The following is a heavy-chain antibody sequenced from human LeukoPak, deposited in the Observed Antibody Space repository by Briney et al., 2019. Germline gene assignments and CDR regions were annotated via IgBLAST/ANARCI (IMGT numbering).Heavy chain of an antibody. CDR2: IYHSGST. CDR3: ARDIADSYGYSVYYFDY. V-gene: IGHV4-38-2*02. CDR1: GYSISSGYY. D-gene: IGHD5-18*01. J-gene: IGHJ4*02. Sequence: SETLSLTCTVSGYSISSGYYWGWIRQPPGKGLEWIGSIYHSGSTYYNPSLKSRVTISVDTSKNQFSLKLSSVTAADTAVYYCARDIADSYGYSVYYFDYWGQGTLVTVSS.